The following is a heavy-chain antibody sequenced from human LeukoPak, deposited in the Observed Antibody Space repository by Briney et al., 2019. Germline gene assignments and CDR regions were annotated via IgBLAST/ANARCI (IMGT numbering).Heavy chain of an antibody. CDR2: IYYGGST. D-gene: IGHD3-16*01. Sequence: PSETLSLTCTVSGGSISSSSYYWGWIRQPPGKGLECIGSIYYGGSTYYNPSLKSRITISIDTSKSQFSLKLTSATAADTAVYYCARDTLLGGGAFDIWGQGTKVTVSS. CDR1: GGSISSSSYY. V-gene: IGHV4-39*07. CDR3: ARDTLLGGGAFDI. J-gene: IGHJ3*02.